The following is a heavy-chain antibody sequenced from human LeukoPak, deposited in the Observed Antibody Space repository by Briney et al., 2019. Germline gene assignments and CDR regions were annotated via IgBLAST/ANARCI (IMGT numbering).Heavy chain of an antibody. CDR3: ARVGSIAAPSDY. CDR1: GFTFSSYS. Sequence: GGSLRLSCAASGFTFSSYSMNWVRQAPGKGLEWVSSISSSSSYIYYADSVKGRFTISRDNAKNSLYLQMNSLRAEDTAVYYCARVGSIAAPSDYWGQGTLVTVSS. V-gene: IGHV3-21*01. D-gene: IGHD6-6*01. CDR2: ISSSSSYI. J-gene: IGHJ4*02.